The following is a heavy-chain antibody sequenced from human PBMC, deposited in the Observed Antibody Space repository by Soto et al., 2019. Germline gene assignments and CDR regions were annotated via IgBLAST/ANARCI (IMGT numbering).Heavy chain of an antibody. D-gene: IGHD1-26*01. J-gene: IGHJ3*02. CDR1: GFTFSTYS. Sequence: GGSLRLSCAASGFTFSTYSMNWVRQAPGKGLEWLSYISSSSSTIYYAGSVKGRFTISRDNVKNSLYVQMNSLRDEDTAVYYCARDRVVGATGLDAFDIWGPGTLVTVSS. CDR3: ARDRVVGATGLDAFDI. V-gene: IGHV3-48*02. CDR2: ISSSSSTI.